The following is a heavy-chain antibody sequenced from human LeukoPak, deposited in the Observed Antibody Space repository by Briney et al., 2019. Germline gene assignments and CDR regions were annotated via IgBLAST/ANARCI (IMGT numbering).Heavy chain of an antibody. CDR1: GFTFSSYG. Sequence: GRSPRLSCAASGFTFSSYGMHWVRQAPGKGLEWVAVIWYDGSNKYYADSVKGRFTISRDNSKNTLYLQMNSLRAEDTAVYYCARGRYQLPGGVPLLGYYYYMDVWGKGTTATVSS. CDR3: ARGRYQLPGGVPLLGYYYYMDV. CDR2: IWYDGSNK. V-gene: IGHV3-33*01. J-gene: IGHJ6*03. D-gene: IGHD2-2*01.